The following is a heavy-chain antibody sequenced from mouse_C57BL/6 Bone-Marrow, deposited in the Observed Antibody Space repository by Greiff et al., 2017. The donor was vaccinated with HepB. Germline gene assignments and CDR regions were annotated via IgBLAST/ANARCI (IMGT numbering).Heavy chain of an antibody. J-gene: IGHJ2*01. D-gene: IGHD2-10*01. V-gene: IGHV5-9-1*02. CDR2: ISSGGDYI. CDR1: GFTFSSYA. CDR3: TKVPAYRGFDY. Sequence: EVKLMESGEGLVKPGGSLKLSCAASGFTFSSYAMSWVRQTPEKRLEWVAYISSGGDYIYYADTVKGRFTISRDNARNTLYLQMSSLKSEDTAMYYCTKVPAYRGFDYWGQGTTLTVSS.